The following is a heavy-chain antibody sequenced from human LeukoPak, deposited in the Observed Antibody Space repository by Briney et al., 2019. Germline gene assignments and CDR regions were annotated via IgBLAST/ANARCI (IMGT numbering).Heavy chain of an antibody. CDR1: GFTFSSYE. J-gene: IGHJ6*03. Sequence: GGSLRLSCAASGFTFSSYEMNWVRQAPGQGLEGGSYISSSGSTIYYADSVKGRFTISRDNAKNSLYLQMNSLRAEDTAVYYCARDGMVRGGADYYYMDVWGKGTTVTISS. D-gene: IGHD3-10*01. CDR3: ARDGMVRGGADYYYMDV. V-gene: IGHV3-48*03. CDR2: ISSSGSTI.